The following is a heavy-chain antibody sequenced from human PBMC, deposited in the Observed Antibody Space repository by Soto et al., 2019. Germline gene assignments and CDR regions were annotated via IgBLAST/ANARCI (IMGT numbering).Heavy chain of an antibody. CDR3: ARDPPEDSRGYFALDV. Sequence: QVQLVESGGGVVQPGRSLRLSCVASGFTFSTYGMHWVRQAPGKGLEWVALIWSDGNNKYNGDSVKGRFTISRDNSKNTLYLQINSLRVEDTAVYYCARDPPEDSRGYFALDVWGQGTMVTVSS. D-gene: IGHD3-22*01. J-gene: IGHJ3*01. CDR2: IWSDGNNK. V-gene: IGHV3-33*01. CDR1: GFTFSTYG.